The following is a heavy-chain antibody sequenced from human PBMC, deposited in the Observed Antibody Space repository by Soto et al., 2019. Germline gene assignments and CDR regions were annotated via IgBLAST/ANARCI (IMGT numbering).Heavy chain of an antibody. Sequence: ASVKVSCKASGYTFTSYAMHWVRQAPGERLEWMGWINAGNGNTKYSQKFQGRVTITRDTSASTAYMELSSLRSEDTAVYYCARTIEVDDAFDIWGQGTMVTVSS. V-gene: IGHV1-3*01. J-gene: IGHJ3*02. D-gene: IGHD6-19*01. CDR3: ARTIEVDDAFDI. CDR1: GYTFTSYA. CDR2: INAGNGNT.